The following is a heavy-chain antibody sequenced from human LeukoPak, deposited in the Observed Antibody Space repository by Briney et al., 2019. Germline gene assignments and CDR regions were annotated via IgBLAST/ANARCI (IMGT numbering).Heavy chain of an antibody. D-gene: IGHD3-16*02. J-gene: IGHJ3*02. CDR1: GFTFDDYA. CDR2: ISWNSGSI. V-gene: IGHV3-9*01. Sequence: SLRLSCSASGFTFDDYAMHWVRQAPGKGLEWVSGISWNSGSIGYADSVKGRFTISRDNAKNSLYLQMNSLRAEDTALYYCAKDSLGELSPHDAFDIWGQGTMVTVSS. CDR3: AKDSLGELSPHDAFDI.